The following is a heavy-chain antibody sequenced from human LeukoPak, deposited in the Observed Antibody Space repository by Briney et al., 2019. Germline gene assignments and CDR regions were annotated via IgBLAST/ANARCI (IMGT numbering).Heavy chain of an antibody. V-gene: IGHV1-69*05. CDR3: ASAYYYDSSGYQFDY. D-gene: IGHD3-22*01. CDR2: IIPIFGTA. CDR1: GGTFSSYA. Sequence: SVKVSCKASGGTFSSYAISWVRQAPGQGLEWMGRIIPIFGTANYAQKFQGRVTITTDESTSTAYMELSSLRSEDTAVYYCASAYYYDSSGYQFDYWGQGALVTVSS. J-gene: IGHJ4*02.